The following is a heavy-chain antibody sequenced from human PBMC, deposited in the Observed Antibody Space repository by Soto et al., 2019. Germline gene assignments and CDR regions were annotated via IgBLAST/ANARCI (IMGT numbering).Heavy chain of an antibody. CDR3: ARLESNSSGWYYFDY. Sequence: QVQLVQSGAEVKKPGASVKVSCKASGYTFTGYYMHWVRQAPGQGLEWMGWINPNSGGTNYAQKFQSWVTMTRDTSSSTAYMELSRLRSDDTAVYYCARLESNSSGWYYFDYWGQGTLVTVSS. V-gene: IGHV1-2*04. CDR1: GYTFTGYY. J-gene: IGHJ4*02. D-gene: IGHD6-19*01. CDR2: INPNSGGT.